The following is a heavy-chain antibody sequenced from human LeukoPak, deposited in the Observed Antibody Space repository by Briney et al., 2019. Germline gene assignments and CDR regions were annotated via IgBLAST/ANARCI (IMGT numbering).Heavy chain of an antibody. V-gene: IGHV3-74*01. Sequence: GGSLILSCAASGFTFSSYWMHWFRQAPGKGLVWVSRINSDGSSTSYADSVKGRFTISRDNAKNTLYLQMNSLRAEDTAVYYCARDYGDYAFDYWGQGTLVTVSS. D-gene: IGHD4-17*01. CDR1: GFTFSSYW. CDR3: ARDYGDYAFDY. CDR2: INSDGSST. J-gene: IGHJ4*02.